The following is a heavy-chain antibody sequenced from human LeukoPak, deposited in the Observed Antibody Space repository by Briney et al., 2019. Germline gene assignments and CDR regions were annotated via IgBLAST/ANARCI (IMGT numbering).Heavy chain of an antibody. Sequence: SETLSLTCTVSGGSISSGGYYWSWIRQHPGKGLEWIGYIYYSGSTYYNPSLKSRVTISVDTSKNQFSLKLSSVTAADTAVYYCARGDPYDSSGYLLGVAFDIWGQGTMVTVSS. D-gene: IGHD3-22*01. CDR2: IYYSGST. CDR1: GGSISSGGYY. V-gene: IGHV4-31*03. CDR3: ARGDPYDSSGYLLGVAFDI. J-gene: IGHJ3*02.